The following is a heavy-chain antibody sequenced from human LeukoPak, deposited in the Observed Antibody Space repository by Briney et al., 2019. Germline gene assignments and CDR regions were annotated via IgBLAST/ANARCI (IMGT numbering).Heavy chain of an antibody. J-gene: IGHJ4*02. CDR2: IRYDGSTK. CDR1: GFTFSTFW. V-gene: IGHV3-30*02. D-gene: IGHD2-2*01. Sequence: GGSLRLSCAASGFTFSTFWLSWVREAPGKGLEWVTFIRYDGSTKYYADSVKGRFTISRDNSKNTLYLQMNSLRAEDTAVYYCAKGYCGSTSCYSGLDWGQGTLVTVSS. CDR3: AKGYCGSTSCYSGLD.